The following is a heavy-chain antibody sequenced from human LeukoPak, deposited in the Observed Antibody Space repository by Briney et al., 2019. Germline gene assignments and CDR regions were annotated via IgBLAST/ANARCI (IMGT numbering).Heavy chain of an antibody. V-gene: IGHV4-34*01. J-gene: IGHJ4*02. CDR1: GGSFSGYY. CDR2: INHSGST. CDR3: ARAVGPYDY. Sequence: SETLSLTCAVYGGSFSGYYWSWTRQPPGKGLEWIGEINHSGSTNYNPSFKSRVTISVDTSKNQFSLKLSSVTAEDTAVYYCARAVGPYDYWGQGTLVTVSS.